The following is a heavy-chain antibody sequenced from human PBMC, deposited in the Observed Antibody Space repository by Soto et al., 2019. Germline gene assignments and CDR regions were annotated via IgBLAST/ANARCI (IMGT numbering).Heavy chain of an antibody. V-gene: IGHV3-23*01. CDR3: AREIVVARGASYFDY. CDR1: GSTFSSYA. CDR2: ISGSGDST. J-gene: IGHJ4*02. Sequence: GGSLRLSCAASGSTFSSYAMSWVRQATGKGLEWVSVISGSGDSTYYADSVKGRFTISRDNAKNSLYLQMNSLRAEDTAVYYCAREIVVARGASYFDYWGPGTLVTVSS. D-gene: IGHD2-2*01.